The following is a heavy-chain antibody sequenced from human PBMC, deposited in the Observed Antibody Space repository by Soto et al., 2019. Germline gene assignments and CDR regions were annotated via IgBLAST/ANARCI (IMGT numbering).Heavy chain of an antibody. CDR3: AKDWTWFGEFIEQDYYYGMDV. CDR2: ISYDGSNK. D-gene: IGHD3-10*01. Sequence: QVQLVESGGGVVQPGRSLRLSCAASGFTFSSYGMHWVRQAPGKGLEWVAVISYDGSNKYYADSVKGRFTISRDNSKNPLYLQRNSLRAEDTAVYYCAKDWTWFGEFIEQDYYYGMDVWGQGTTVTVSS. J-gene: IGHJ6*02. V-gene: IGHV3-30*18. CDR1: GFTFSSYG.